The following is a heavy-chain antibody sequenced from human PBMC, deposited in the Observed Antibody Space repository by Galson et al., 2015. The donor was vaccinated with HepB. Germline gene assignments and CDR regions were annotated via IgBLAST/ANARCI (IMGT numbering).Heavy chain of an antibody. Sequence: SLRLSCAASGFTFSSYGMHWVRQAPGKGLEWVAVISYDGSNKYYADSVKGRFTISRDNSKNTLYLQMNSLRAEDTAVYYCAKVLGYVSGTYRYDGFDVWGQGTMVTVSS. D-gene: IGHD3-16*02. J-gene: IGHJ3*01. CDR3: AKVLGYVSGTYRYDGFDV. V-gene: IGHV3-30*18. CDR2: ISYDGSNK. CDR1: GFTFSSYG.